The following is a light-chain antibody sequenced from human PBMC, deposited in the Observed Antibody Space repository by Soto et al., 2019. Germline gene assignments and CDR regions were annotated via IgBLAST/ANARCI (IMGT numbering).Light chain of an antibody. V-gene: IGKV1-5*03. J-gene: IGKJ1*01. CDR3: QQYSSDST. CDR2: RAS. Sequence: DIQMTQSPSTLSASVGDRVTITCRASQNINNWLAWYQQKPGKAAKLLIYRASSLENGVPSRFSGRGSGTDFIFAITSLQPDDFATYYCQQYSSDSTFGRGTKVEIK. CDR1: QNINNW.